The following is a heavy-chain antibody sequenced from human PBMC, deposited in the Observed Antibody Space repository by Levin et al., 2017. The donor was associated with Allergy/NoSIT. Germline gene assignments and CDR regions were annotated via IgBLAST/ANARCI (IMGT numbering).Heavy chain of an antibody. CDR3: ARGGGTCGRVSWFDP. CDR2: INHSGST. CDR1: GGSFSGYH. J-gene: IGHJ5*02. V-gene: IGHV4-34*01. Sequence: SETLSLTCAVYGGSFSGYHWSWIRQSPGKGLEWIGQINHSGSTKYNPSLKSRVTISVDTSKNQFSLKLNSVTAADTAVYYCARGGGTCGRVSWFDPWGQGTLVTVSS. D-gene: IGHD1-26*01.